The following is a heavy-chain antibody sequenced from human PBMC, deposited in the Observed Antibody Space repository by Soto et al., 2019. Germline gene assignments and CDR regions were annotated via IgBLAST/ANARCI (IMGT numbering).Heavy chain of an antibody. J-gene: IGHJ5*02. CDR2: IYYSGST. Sequence: PSETLSLTCTVSGGSISSYYWSWIRQPPGKGLEWIGYIYYSGSTNYNPSLKSRVTISVDTSKNQFSLKLSSVTAADTAVYYCAGVRYKNWFDPWGQGTLVTVSS. V-gene: IGHV4-59*01. CDR3: AGVRYKNWFDP. CDR1: GGSISSYY. D-gene: IGHD1-1*01.